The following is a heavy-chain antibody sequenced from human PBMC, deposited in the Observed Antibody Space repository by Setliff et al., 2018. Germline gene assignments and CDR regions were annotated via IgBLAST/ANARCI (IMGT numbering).Heavy chain of an antibody. D-gene: IGHD5-18*01. CDR3: AREGVDTRSSTDYRYYMDV. V-gene: IGHV1-69*05. Sequence: SVKVSCKASGGTFSSYGISWVRQAPGQGLEWMGGTIPIFGTTNYAQKFQGRVTIITDESTSTAFMELSSLTSADTAVYYCAREGVDTRSSTDYRYYMDVWGKGTTVTVSS. CDR1: GGTFSSYG. J-gene: IGHJ6*03. CDR2: TIPIFGTT.